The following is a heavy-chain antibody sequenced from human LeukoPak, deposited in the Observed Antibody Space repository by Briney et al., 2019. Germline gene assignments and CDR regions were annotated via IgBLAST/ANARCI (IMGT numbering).Heavy chain of an antibody. V-gene: IGHV3-30*02. Sequence: GGSLRLSCAASGFTFSSYGMHWVRQAPGKGLEWVAFIRYDGSNKYYADSVKGRFTFSRDNPKNTLSLQMNSLRAEDTAVYYCAKERGPFDAFDIWGQGTMVTVSS. CDR3: AKERGPFDAFDI. J-gene: IGHJ3*02. CDR1: GFTFSSYG. CDR2: IRYDGSNK.